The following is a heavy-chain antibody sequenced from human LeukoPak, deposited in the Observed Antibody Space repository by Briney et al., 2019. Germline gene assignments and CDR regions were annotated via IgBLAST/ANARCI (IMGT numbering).Heavy chain of an antibody. CDR3: ARGATRWVVVPAATDY. CDR1: GHTFTSYG. J-gene: IGHJ4*02. V-gene: IGHV1-18*01. D-gene: IGHD2-2*01. CDR2: ISAYNGNT. Sequence: ASVKVSCKASGHTFTSYGISWVRQAPGQGLEWMGWISAYNGNTNYAQKLQGRVTMTTDTSTSTAYMELRSLRSDDTAVYYCARGATRWVVVPAATDYWGQGTLVTVSS.